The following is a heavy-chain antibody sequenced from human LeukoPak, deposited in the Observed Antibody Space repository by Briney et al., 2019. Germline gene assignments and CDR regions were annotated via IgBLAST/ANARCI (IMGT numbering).Heavy chain of an antibody. J-gene: IGHJ6*03. CDR1: GFTFDDYG. CDR3: ARGGRYYYYYYMDV. D-gene: IGHD5-12*01. V-gene: IGHV3-20*04. CDR2: INWNGGST. Sequence: GGSLRLSCAASGFTFDDYGMSWVRQAPGKGLEWVSGINWNGGSTGYADSVKGRFTISRDNAKNSLYLQMNSLRAEDTALYYCARGGRYYYYYYMDVWGKGTTVIVSS.